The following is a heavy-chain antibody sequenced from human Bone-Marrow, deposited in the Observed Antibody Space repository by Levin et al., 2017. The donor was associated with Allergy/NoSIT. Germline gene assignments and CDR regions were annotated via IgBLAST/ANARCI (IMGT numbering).Heavy chain of an antibody. CDR2: IYYSGST. CDR3: AGTFIAVAGTWIDP. V-gene: IGHV4-39*01. D-gene: IGHD6-19*01. Sequence: KPGGSLRLSCTVSGGSISSSSYYWGWIRQPPGKGLEWIGSIYYSGSTYYNPSLKSRVTISVDTSKNQFSLKLSSVTAADTAVYYCAGTFIAVAGTWIDPWGQGTLVTVSS. CDR1: GGSISSSSYY. J-gene: IGHJ5*02.